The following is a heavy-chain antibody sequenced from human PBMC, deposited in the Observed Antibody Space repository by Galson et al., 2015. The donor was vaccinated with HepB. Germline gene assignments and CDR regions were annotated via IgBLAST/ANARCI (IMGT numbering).Heavy chain of an antibody. Sequence: VSCKASGYTFTGYYVHWVRQAPGQGLEWMGWINPNTHDTNYPQKFQGGVTMTRDTSISTAYMELSSLRSDDTAIYYCARRYCTTTICGHAELDYWGQGTLVTVSS. D-gene: IGHD2-2*01. CDR1: GYTFTGYY. J-gene: IGHJ4*02. V-gene: IGHV1-2*02. CDR2: INPNTHDT. CDR3: ARRYCTTTICGHAELDY.